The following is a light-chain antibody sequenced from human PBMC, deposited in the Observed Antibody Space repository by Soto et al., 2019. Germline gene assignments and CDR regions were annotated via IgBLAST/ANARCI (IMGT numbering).Light chain of an antibody. J-gene: IGKJ4*01. Sequence: IVWTQAPGTLSLSPGERATLSCRASQSVSSSYLAFYHQKPGQAPRLLIYGASSRATGIPDRFSGSGSGTDFTLTINTLEPDDFAVYYCQQYGSSPLTFGGGTKVAIK. V-gene: IGKV3-20*01. CDR3: QQYGSSPLT. CDR1: QSVSSSY. CDR2: GAS.